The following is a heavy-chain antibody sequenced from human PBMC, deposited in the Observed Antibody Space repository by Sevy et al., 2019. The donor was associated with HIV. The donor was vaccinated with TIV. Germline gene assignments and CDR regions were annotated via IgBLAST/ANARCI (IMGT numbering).Heavy chain of an antibody. CDR1: GFTFSSYW. Sequence: GGSLRLSCAASGFTFSSYWMSWVRQAPGKGLEWVANIKQDGSEKYYVDSVKGRFTISRDNAKNSLYLQMNSLRAEDMAVYYCARVALVSDYDFWSGYYSNKYYYYGMDVWGQGTTVTVSS. D-gene: IGHD3-3*01. CDR3: ARVALVSDYDFWSGYYSNKYYYYGMDV. CDR2: IKQDGSEK. J-gene: IGHJ6*02. V-gene: IGHV3-7*01.